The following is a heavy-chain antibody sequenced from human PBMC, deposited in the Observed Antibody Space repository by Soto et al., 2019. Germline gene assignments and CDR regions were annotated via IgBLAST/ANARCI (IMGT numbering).Heavy chain of an antibody. CDR3: AMVDVCVTTSPQDV. CDR1: GYTFTRYG. J-gene: IGHJ6*02. V-gene: IGHV1-18*01. D-gene: IGHD2-8*01. Sequence: QVQLVQSGAEVKNPGASVKVSCKASGYTFTRYGIGWARQAPGQGLGWMGWINTYNGNTNCAQNVQGRVNLTKDTSPSTAYLELPSLTSNDTAIYYGAMVDVCVTTSPQDVWGQGTTVIVSS. CDR2: INTYNGNT.